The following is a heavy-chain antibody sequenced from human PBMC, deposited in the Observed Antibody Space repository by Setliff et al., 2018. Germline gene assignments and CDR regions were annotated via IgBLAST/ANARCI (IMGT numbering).Heavy chain of an antibody. Sequence: GGSLRLSCTTSGFSFGDYAITWVRQAPGKGREWVGFIKSKAYGGTTEYAASVKGRFTISRDDSKSIAYLQMNSLKTEDTAVYYCTREASVDFWSGYPYYYYMDVWGKGTTVTAP. V-gene: IGHV3-49*04. CDR2: IKSKAYGGTT. CDR3: TREASVDFWSGYPYYYYMDV. CDR1: GFSFGDYA. D-gene: IGHD3-3*01. J-gene: IGHJ6*03.